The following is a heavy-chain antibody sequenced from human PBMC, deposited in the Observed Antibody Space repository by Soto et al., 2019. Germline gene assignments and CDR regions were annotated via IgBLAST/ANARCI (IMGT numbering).Heavy chain of an antibody. CDR3: ARQPLRRYFDY. J-gene: IGHJ4*02. D-gene: IGHD4-17*01. V-gene: IGHV3-11*06. Sequence: RGSLRLSCAASGFNFSDYYMSWIRQAPGKGLEWVSSISGSSTYTNYAASVKGRFTISRDNAKNSLYLQMNSLRAEDTAVYYCARQPLRRYFDYWGQGTLVTVSS. CDR2: ISGSSTYT. CDR1: GFNFSDYY.